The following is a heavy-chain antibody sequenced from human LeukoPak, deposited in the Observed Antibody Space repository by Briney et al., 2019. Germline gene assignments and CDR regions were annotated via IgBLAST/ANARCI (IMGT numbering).Heavy chain of an antibody. CDR2: INSDGRSI. J-gene: IGHJ4*02. D-gene: IGHD3-10*01. V-gene: IGHV3-74*01. CDR1: GFTFSSYS. CDR3: ARDPYYYGSGSPDY. Sequence: PGGSLRLSCAASGFTFSSYSMNWVRQAPGKGLEWVSRINSDGRSISYADSVKGRFTISRDNAKNTLYLQMNSLRAEDTAVYYCARDPYYYGSGSPDYWGQGTLVTVSS.